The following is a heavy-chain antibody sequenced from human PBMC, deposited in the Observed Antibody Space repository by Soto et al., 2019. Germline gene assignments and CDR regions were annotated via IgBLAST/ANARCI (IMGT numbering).Heavy chain of an antibody. CDR2: IYYSGST. CDR3: ARREVVAALFDC. J-gene: IGHJ4*02. V-gene: IGHV4-39*01. Sequence: PSETLSLTCTVSGGSISSSSYYWGWIRQPPGKGLEWIGSIYYSGSTYYNPSLKSRVTISVDTSKNQFSLKLSSVTAADTAVYYCARREVVAALFDCWGQGTLVTVSS. D-gene: IGHD2-15*01. CDR1: GGSISSSSYY.